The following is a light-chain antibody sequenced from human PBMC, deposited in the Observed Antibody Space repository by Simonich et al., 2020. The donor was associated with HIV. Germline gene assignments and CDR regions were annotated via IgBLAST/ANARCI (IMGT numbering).Light chain of an antibody. V-gene: IGLV1-44*01. CDR3: ATWDDSLNGWV. Sequence: QSVLTQPHSASGTPGQRVTISCSGSSSNIGSNTVNWYQQLPGTAPKVLIYSNSQRPSGVPDRFSGSKAGTSASLAISGLQSEDEADYYCATWDDSLNGWVFGGGTKLTVL. CDR1: SSNIGSNT. J-gene: IGLJ3*02. CDR2: SNS.